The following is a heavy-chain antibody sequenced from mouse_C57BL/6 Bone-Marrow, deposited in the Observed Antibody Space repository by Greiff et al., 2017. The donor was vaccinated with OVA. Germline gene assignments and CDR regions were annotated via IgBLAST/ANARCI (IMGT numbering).Heavy chain of an antibody. CDR2: ISSGGSYT. D-gene: IGHD1-1*02. CDR3: DRHLWLDY. CDR1: GFTFSSYG. J-gene: IGHJ2*01. Sequence: EVMLVESGGDLVKPGGSLKLSCAASGFTFSSYGMSWVRQTPDKRLEWVATISSGGSYTYYPDSVKGRFTISRDNAKNTLYLQMSSLKSEDTAMYYCDRHLWLDYWGQGTTLTVSS. V-gene: IGHV5-6*01.